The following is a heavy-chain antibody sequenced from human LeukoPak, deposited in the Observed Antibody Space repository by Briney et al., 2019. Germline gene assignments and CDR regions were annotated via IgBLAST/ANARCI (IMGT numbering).Heavy chain of an antibody. Sequence: PGGSLRLSCAASGFSINVYVMHWVRQAPGKGLEWLASTSYDGTKSYYADSVTDRFTISKDNSKNTVFLQLKSLRPEDTAFYYCAGRYSFGARGVADVWGQGTTVTVSS. CDR1: GFSINVYV. D-gene: IGHD5-12*01. CDR2: TSYDGTKS. J-gene: IGHJ6*02. V-gene: IGHV3-30-3*01. CDR3: AGRYSFGARGVADV.